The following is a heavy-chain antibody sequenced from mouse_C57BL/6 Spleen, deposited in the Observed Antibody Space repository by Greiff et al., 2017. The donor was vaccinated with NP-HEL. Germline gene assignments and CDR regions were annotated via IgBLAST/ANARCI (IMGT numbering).Heavy chain of an antibody. CDR3: ARKGPYGYGRYFDY. J-gene: IGHJ2*01. D-gene: IGHD2-2*01. CDR1: GYAFSSSW. V-gene: IGHV1-82*01. Sequence: QVQLKESGPELVKPGASVKISCKASGYAFSSSWMNWVKQRPGKGLEWIGRIYPGDGDTNYNGKFKGKATLTADKSSSTAYMQLSSLTSEDSAVYFCARKGPYGYGRYFDYWGQGTTLTVSS. CDR2: IYPGDGDT.